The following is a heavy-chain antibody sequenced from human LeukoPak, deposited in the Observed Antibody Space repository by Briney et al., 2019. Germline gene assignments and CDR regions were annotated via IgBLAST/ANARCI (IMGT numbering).Heavy chain of an antibody. CDR2: IYYSGST. Sequence: SETLSLTCTVSGGSISSYYWSWIRQPPGKGLEWIGYIYYSGSTNYNPSLKSRVTISVDTSKNQFSLKLSSVTAADTAVYYCARGLGSGSYYIYWGQGTLVTVSS. D-gene: IGHD3-10*01. J-gene: IGHJ4*02. CDR1: GGSISSYY. CDR3: ARGLGSGSYYIY. V-gene: IGHV4-59*01.